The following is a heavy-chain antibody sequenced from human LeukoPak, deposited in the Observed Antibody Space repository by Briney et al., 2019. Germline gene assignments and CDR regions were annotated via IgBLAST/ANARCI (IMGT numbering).Heavy chain of an antibody. Sequence: GGSLRLACAASGFTFSSHSMNWVRQAPGKGLEWVSSISSSSSYIYYADSVKGRCTISRDNAKTSLYLQMSSLSAEDTAVYYCASFGVVVAATGFDYWGPGNLVTVSS. V-gene: IGHV3-21*01. D-gene: IGHD2-15*01. CDR2: ISSSSSYI. CDR3: ASFGVVVAATGFDY. CDR1: GFTFSSHS. J-gene: IGHJ4*02.